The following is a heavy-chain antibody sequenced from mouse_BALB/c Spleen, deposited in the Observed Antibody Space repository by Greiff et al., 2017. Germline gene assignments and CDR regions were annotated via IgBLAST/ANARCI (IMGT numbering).Heavy chain of an antibody. CDR2: INSNGGST. D-gene: IGHD2-14*01. J-gene: IGHJ2*01. CDR1: GFTFSSYG. V-gene: IGHV5-6-3*01. Sequence: EVNVVESGGGLVQPGGSLKLSCAASGFTFSSYGMSWVRQTPDKRLELVATINSNGGSTYYPDSVKGRFTISRDNAKNTLYLQMSSLKSEDTAMYYCARERYRPFDYWGQGTTLTVSS. CDR3: ARERYRPFDY.